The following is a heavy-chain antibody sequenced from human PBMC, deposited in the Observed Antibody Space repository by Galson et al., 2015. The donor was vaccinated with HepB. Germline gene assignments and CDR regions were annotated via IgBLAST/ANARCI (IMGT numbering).Heavy chain of an antibody. CDR2: TYYRSKWYN. CDR1: GDSVSSNSAT. D-gene: IGHD2-15*01. J-gene: IGHJ3*02. CDR3: ARGRSPARAFDI. Sequence: CAISGDSVSSNSATWDWFRQSPSRGPEWLGRTYYRSKWYNDYAPFMKSRVIINPDTSMHQFSLQLNSVRPGDTAVYYCARGRSPARAFDIWGQGTMVTVSS. V-gene: IGHV6-1*01.